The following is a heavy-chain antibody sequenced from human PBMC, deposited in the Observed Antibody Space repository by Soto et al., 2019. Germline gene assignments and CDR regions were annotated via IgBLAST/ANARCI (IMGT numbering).Heavy chain of an antibody. J-gene: IGHJ4*02. V-gene: IGHV4-34*01. D-gene: IGHD2-8*01. CDR2: INETGGS. CDR3: ARGVGDCTNGVCYPFDY. CDR1: GGSFSGYY. Sequence: PSETLSLTCAVSGGSFSGYYWGWVRQPPGKGLEWIGDINETGGSNYNPSLKSRVMISVDTAKTQFSLNVTSVTAADTAVYYCARGVGDCTNGVCYPFDYWGQGTLVTVSS.